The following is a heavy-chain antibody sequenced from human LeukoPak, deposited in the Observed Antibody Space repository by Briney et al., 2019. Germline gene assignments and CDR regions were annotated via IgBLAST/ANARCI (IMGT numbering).Heavy chain of an antibody. CDR2: ISSSGSTI. J-gene: IGHJ6*02. V-gene: IGHV3-11*01. CDR3: ASLRGYSTPMDV. D-gene: IGHD3-3*01. Sequence: EGSLRLSCAASGFTFSDYYMSWIRQAPGKGLEWVSYISSSGSTIYYADSVKGRFTISRDNAKNSLYLQMNSLRAEDTAVYYCASLRGYSTPMDVWGQGTTVTVSS. CDR1: GFTFSDYY.